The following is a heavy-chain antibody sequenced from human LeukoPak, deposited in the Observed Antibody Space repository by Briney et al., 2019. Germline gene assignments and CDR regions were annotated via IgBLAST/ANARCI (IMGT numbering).Heavy chain of an antibody. V-gene: IGHV4-4*07. Sequence: SETLSLTCTFSGGSISGYFWNWIRQPAGKGLEWIGRIYSSGNTDYNSSLRSRVTMSLDTSKSQSSLKLTSVTAADTAVYYCAREHRDYVTSGYYMDYWGQGTLVTVSS. CDR2: IYSSGNT. CDR1: GGSISGYF. D-gene: IGHD3-3*01. CDR3: AREHRDYVTSGYYMDY. J-gene: IGHJ4*02.